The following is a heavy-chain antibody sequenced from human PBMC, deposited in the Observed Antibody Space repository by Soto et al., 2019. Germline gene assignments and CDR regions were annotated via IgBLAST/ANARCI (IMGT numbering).Heavy chain of an antibody. CDR2: INPNSGGT. D-gene: IGHD1-26*01. CDR3: ARGHHSGSPYYFDY. Sequence: ASVKVSCKASGYTFTGYYMHWVRQAPGQGLEWMGWINPNSGGTNYAQKFQGRVTMTRDTSISTAYMELSRLRSDDTAVYYCARGHHSGSPYYFDYWGQGTLVTVSS. CDR1: GYTFTGYY. V-gene: IGHV1-2*02. J-gene: IGHJ4*02.